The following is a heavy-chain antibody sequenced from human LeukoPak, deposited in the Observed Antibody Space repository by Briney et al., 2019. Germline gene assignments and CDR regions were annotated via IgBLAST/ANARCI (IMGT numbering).Heavy chain of an antibody. CDR1: GGSVSSGSYY. V-gene: IGHV4-61*01. J-gene: IGHJ4*02. CDR3: ARDRPLGGASFDY. D-gene: IGHD1-26*01. CDR2: IYYNGST. Sequence: SETLSLTCTVSGGSVSSGSYYWSWIRQPPGKGLEWIGYIYYNGSTNYNPSLKSRVTISVDTSKNQFSLKLSSVTAADTAVYYCARDRPLGGASFDYWGQGTLVTVSS.